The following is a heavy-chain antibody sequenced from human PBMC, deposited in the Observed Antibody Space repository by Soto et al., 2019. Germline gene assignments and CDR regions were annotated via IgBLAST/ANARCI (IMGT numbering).Heavy chain of an antibody. CDR1: GYTFTSYG. CDR3: ARTQAAAGSPEVVAFYY. CDR2: ISAYNGNT. V-gene: IGHV1-18*01. Sequence: ASVKVSCKASGYTFTSYGISWVRQAPGQGLEWMGWISAYNGNTNYAQKLQGRVTMTTDTSTSTAYMELRSLRSDDTAVYYCARTQAAAGSPEVVAFYYWGQGTLVTVSS. J-gene: IGHJ4*02. D-gene: IGHD6-13*01.